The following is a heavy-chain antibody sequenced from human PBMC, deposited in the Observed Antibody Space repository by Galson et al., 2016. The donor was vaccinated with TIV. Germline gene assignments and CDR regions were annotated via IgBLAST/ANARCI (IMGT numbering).Heavy chain of an antibody. D-gene: IGHD6-25*01. CDR2: ITHSGST. CDR1: GGFFSDYY. J-gene: IGHJ4*02. V-gene: IGHV4-34*01. Sequence: LSLTCGVSGGFFSDYYWSWIRQSPGKGLEWIGEITHSGSTHCNPSLKTRLTISVDVAKSQFFLELRSVTAADTAIYYCVRGGPFSGYAEIRWFTDHFDYWSQGTLVTVSS. CDR3: VRGGPFSGYAEIRWFTDHFDY.